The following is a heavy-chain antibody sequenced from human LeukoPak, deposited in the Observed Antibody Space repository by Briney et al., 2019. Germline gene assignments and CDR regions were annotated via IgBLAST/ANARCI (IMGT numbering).Heavy chain of an antibody. CDR1: GFTFSSYG. V-gene: IGHV3-30*02. Sequence: GGSLRLSCAASGFTFSSYGMHWVRQAPGKGLEWVAFIRYDGSNKYYADSVKGRFTISRDNSKNTLYLQMNSLRAEDTAVYYCAKCIAGAPYYFDYWGQGTLVTVSS. J-gene: IGHJ4*02. CDR3: AKCIAGAPYYFDY. D-gene: IGHD1-26*01. CDR2: IRYDGSNK.